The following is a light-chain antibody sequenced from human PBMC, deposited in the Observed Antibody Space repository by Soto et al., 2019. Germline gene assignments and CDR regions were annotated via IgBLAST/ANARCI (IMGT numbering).Light chain of an antibody. Sequence: DIQMTQSPSSLSASVGDRVNITCRASQTISRNLNCYQQKPGRAPKFLISGASSLQSGVPSRFSGSGSGTDFTLTISSLQPEDFATYFCQQSYSSPLTFGGGTKVEIK. CDR3: QQSYSSPLT. J-gene: IGKJ4*01. CDR1: QTISRN. V-gene: IGKV1-39*01. CDR2: GAS.